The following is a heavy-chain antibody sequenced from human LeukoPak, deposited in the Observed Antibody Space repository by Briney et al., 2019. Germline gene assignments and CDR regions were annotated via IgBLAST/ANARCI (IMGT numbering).Heavy chain of an antibody. Sequence: PGGSLRLSCAASGFTFSSYWMSWVRQAPGKGLEWVANIKQDGSEKYYVDSVKGRFTISRDNAKNSLYLQMNSLRAEDTAVYYWARDSYHLDIVVVVAATHPYGAFDIWGQGTMVTVSS. J-gene: IGHJ3*02. V-gene: IGHV3-7*01. CDR1: GFTFSSYW. CDR3: ARDSYHLDIVVVVAATHPYGAFDI. D-gene: IGHD2-15*01. CDR2: IKQDGSEK.